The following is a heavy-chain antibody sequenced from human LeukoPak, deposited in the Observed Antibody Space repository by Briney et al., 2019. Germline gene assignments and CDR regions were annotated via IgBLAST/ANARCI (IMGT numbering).Heavy chain of an antibody. CDR2: IIPILGIA. Sequence: GASVKVSCKASGYSFTSYGISWVRQAPGQGLEWMGRIIPILGIANYAQKFQGRVTITADKSTSTAYMELSSLRSEDTAVYYCARDISAAAGPLSNDYWGQGTLVTVSS. V-gene: IGHV1-69*04. J-gene: IGHJ4*02. CDR3: ARDISAAAGPLSNDY. D-gene: IGHD6-13*01. CDR1: GYSFTSYG.